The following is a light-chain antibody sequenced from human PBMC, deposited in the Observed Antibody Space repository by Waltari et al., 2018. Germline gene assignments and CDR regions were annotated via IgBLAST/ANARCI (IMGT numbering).Light chain of an antibody. V-gene: IGLV4-69*01. CDR3: QTGGHGTWV. J-gene: IGLJ3*02. Sequence: QLVLTQSPSASASLGASVKLTCTLSSGHSTNIIAWLQQQPEKGPRFSMTVKSDGSHNKGVGIPDRFSGSSSGAERYLTISSLQSEDEADYYCQTGGHGTWVFGGGTRLTVL. CDR2: VKSDGSH. CDR1: SGHSTNI.